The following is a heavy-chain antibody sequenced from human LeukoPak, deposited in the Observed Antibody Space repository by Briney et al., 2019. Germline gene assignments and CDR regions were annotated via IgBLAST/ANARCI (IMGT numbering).Heavy chain of an antibody. CDR3: VKGEGYCSGGGCYRY. D-gene: IGHD2-15*01. V-gene: IGHV3-74*03. CDR1: GFTFSSYW. Sequence: AGGSLRLSCAASGFTFSSYWMHWIRQVPGEGLMWVSRINYDGSSTMYADSVKGRFTISRDNAKNTLHLQLNSLRAEDTAVYYCVKGEGYCSGGGCYRYWGQGALVSVTS. CDR2: INYDGSST. J-gene: IGHJ4*02.